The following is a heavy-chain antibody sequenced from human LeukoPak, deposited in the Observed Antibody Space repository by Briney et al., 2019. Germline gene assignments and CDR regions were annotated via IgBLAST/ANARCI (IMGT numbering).Heavy chain of an antibody. J-gene: IGHJ4*02. V-gene: IGHV1-58*01. D-gene: IGHD2-21*01. CDR2: IVVGSGNT. CDR3: AAETRSPHYSDF. Sequence: GASVKASCKASGFTFSSSAVQWVRQARGQRLGWIGWIVVGSGNTNYAQKFQERVTITRDMSTGTAYMELSSLRSEDTAVYFCAAETRSPHYSDFWGQGTLVTVSS. CDR1: GFTFSSSA.